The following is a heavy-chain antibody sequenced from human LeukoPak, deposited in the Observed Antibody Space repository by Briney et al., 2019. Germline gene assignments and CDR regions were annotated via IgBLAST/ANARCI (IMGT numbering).Heavy chain of an antibody. CDR1: GYAFTSYD. CDR2: MNPNSGNT. D-gene: IGHD6-6*01. V-gene: IGHV1-8*01. CDR3: ARGLVGSSPSY. Sequence: GASVKVSCKASGYAFTSYDINWVRQATGQGLEWMGWMNPNSGNTGYGQRFQGRVTMTRNTSISTAYMELSSLRSEDTPVYYCARGLVGSSPSYWGQGTLVTVSS. J-gene: IGHJ4*02.